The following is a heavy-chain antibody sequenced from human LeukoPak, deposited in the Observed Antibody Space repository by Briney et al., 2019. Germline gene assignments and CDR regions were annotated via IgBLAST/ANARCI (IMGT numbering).Heavy chain of an antibody. Sequence: ASVKVSCKVSGYSLTELSMHWVRQAPGKGLEWMGGFDTEHGETIYAQEFQGRVTMTEDTSTDTAYMELSSLRSEDTAVYYCARDRDYYGSGSFDIWGQGTMVTVSS. CDR3: ARDRDYYGSGSFDI. D-gene: IGHD3-10*01. J-gene: IGHJ3*02. V-gene: IGHV1-24*01. CDR1: GYSLTELS. CDR2: FDTEHGET.